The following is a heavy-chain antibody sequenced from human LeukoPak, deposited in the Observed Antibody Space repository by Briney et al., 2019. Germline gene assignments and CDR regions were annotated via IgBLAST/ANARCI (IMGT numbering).Heavy chain of an antibody. CDR2: IWYDGSNK. J-gene: IGHJ4*02. Sequence: PGGSLRLSCAASGFTFSSYGMHWVRQAPGKGLEWVAVIWYDGSNKYYADSVKGRFTISRDNSKNTLYLQMNSLRAEDTAVYYCARASNWGSQEVGYWGQGTLVTVSS. V-gene: IGHV3-33*01. CDR1: GFTFSSYG. CDR3: ARASNWGSQEVGY. D-gene: IGHD7-27*01.